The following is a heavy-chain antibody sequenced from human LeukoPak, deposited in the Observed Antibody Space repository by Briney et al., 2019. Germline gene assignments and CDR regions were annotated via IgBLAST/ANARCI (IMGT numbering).Heavy chain of an antibody. J-gene: IGHJ4*02. V-gene: IGHV3-30-3*01. CDR1: GFTFSSYA. CDR3: AREGTMIVVVIGFDY. Sequence: GGSLRLSCAASGFTFSSYAMHWVRQAPGKGLEWVAVISYDGSNKYYADSVKGRFTISRDNSKNTLYLQMNSLRAEDTAVYYCAREGTMIVVVIGFDYWGQGTLVTVSS. CDR2: ISYDGSNK. D-gene: IGHD3-22*01.